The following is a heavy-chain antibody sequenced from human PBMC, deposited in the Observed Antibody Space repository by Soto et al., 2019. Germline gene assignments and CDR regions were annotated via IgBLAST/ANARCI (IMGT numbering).Heavy chain of an antibody. J-gene: IGHJ6*02. CDR2: IGTAGDT. Sequence: EVQLVESGGGLVQPGGSLRLSCAASGFTFSSYDMHWVRQATGKGLEWVSAIGTAGDTYYPGSVKGRFTISRENAKNSLDLQMNSLRAGDTAVYYCARGHSSWYDYYYGMDVWGQGTTVTVSS. CDR3: ARGHSSWYDYYYGMDV. V-gene: IGHV3-13*01. D-gene: IGHD6-13*01. CDR1: GFTFSSYD.